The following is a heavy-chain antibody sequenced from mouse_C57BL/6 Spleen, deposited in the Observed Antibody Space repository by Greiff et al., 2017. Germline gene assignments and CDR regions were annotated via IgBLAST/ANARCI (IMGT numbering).Heavy chain of an antibody. V-gene: IGHV5-16*01. J-gene: IGHJ4*01. CDR2: INYDGSST. Sequence: VQLKESEGGLVQPGSSMKLSCTASGFTFSDYYMAWVRQVPEKGLEWVANINYDGSSTYYLDSLKSRFIISRDNAKNILYLQMSSLKSEDTATYYCAREWYYGTLYAMDYWGQGTSVTVSS. CDR1: GFTFSDYY. CDR3: AREWYYGTLYAMDY. D-gene: IGHD1-1*01.